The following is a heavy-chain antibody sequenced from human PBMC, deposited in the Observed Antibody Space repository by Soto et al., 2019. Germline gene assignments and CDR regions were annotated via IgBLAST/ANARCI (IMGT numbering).Heavy chain of an antibody. Sequence: ASVKVSCKASGYTFTSSAMHWVRQAPGQRLEWMGWINAGNANTKYAQKFQGRLTMTADTSTSTAYMELRSLRSDDTAVYYCARENSYFDYWGQGTLVTVSS. CDR1: GYTFTSSA. CDR3: ARENSYFDY. V-gene: IGHV1-3*01. CDR2: INAGNANT. J-gene: IGHJ4*02.